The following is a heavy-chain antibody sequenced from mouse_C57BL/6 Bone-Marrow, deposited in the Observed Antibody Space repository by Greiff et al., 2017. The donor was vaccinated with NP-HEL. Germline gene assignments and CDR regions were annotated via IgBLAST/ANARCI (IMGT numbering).Heavy chain of an antibody. CDR2: ISDGGSYT. V-gene: IGHV5-4*01. D-gene: IGHD1-1*01. J-gene: IGHJ1*03. Sequence: SLEWVATISDGGSYTYYPDNVKGRFTISRDNAKNNLYLQMSHLKSEDTAMYYCARFITTVVAHWYFDVWGTGTTVTVSS. CDR3: ARFITTVVAHWYFDV.